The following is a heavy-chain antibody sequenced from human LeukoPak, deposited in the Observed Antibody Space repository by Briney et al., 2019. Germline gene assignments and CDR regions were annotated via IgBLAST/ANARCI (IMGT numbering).Heavy chain of an antibody. CDR2: IDSVGTS. CDR1: GGSINKYF. V-gene: IGHV4-4*07. CDR3: ARVCGSATNYRLCGFDV. D-gene: IGHD3-10*01. Sequence: PSETLSLTCIVSGGSINKYFWNWIRQPAGKGLEWIGRIDSVGTSNYNPSLRGRVTMSVDTSKSHFPLEVTSMTAADTAMYYCARVCGSATNYRLCGFDVWGQGTVVTVSS. J-gene: IGHJ3*01.